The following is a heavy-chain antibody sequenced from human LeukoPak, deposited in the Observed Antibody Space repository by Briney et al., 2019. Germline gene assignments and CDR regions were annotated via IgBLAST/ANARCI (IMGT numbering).Heavy chain of an antibody. Sequence: GGSLRLSCAAFGLTFSNYAMHWVRQAPGKGLEWVAVISYDGSNKYNADSVKGRFTISRDNSKNTLYLQMNSLRAEDTAVYYCAKDGGYCSSTWGLCDYGMDVWGQGTTVTVSS. J-gene: IGHJ6*02. D-gene: IGHD2-2*01. CDR3: AKDGGYCSSTWGLCDYGMDV. CDR2: ISYDGSNK. V-gene: IGHV3-30*18. CDR1: GLTFSNYA.